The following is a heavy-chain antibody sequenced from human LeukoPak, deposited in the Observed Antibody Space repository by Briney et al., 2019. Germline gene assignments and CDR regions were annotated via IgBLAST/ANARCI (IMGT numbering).Heavy chain of an antibody. J-gene: IGHJ4*02. Sequence: PGGSLRLSCAASGFTFSSYTMSWVRQAPGKGLEWVSGISDSGGTTDYADSVKGRFTISRDNSKNTLYLQMNSLRAEDTAVYYCAKRRGSYSFYFDYWGQGTLVTVSS. V-gene: IGHV3-23*01. D-gene: IGHD1-26*01. CDR2: ISDSGGTT. CDR1: GFTFSSYT. CDR3: AKRRGSYSFYFDY.